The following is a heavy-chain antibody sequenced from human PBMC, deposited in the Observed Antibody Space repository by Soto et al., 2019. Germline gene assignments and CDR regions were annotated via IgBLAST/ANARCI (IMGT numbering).Heavy chain of an antibody. J-gene: IGHJ5*02. CDR1: GFTFSNAW. CDR3: ARDSASSSGWPPAS. D-gene: IGHD6-19*01. CDR2: ISGSGGST. V-gene: IGHV3-23*01. Sequence: PGGSLRLSCAASGFTFSNAWINWVRQAPGKGLEWVSAISGSGGSTYYADSVKGRFTISRDNSKNTLYLQMNSLRAEDQAVYYCARDSASSSGWPPASWGQGTLVPVSS.